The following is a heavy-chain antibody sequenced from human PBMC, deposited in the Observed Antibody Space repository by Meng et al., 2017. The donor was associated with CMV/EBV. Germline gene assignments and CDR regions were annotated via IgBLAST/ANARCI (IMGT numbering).Heavy chain of an antibody. Sequence: QVRLQQWGAGPLKPSETLSLTCAGYVGSFSGYYWSWIRQPPRKGLEWIGEINHSGSTNYNPSLKSRVTISVDTSKNQFSLKLSSVTAADTAVYYCARPKGGSLLRAPIDYWGQGTLVTVSS. CDR1: VGSFSGYY. J-gene: IGHJ4*02. D-gene: IGHD2-15*01. CDR2: INHSGST. CDR3: ARPKGGSLLRAPIDY. V-gene: IGHV4-34*01.